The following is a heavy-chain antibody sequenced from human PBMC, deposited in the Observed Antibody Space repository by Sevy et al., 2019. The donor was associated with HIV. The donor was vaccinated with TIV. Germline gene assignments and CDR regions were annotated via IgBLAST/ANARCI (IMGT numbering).Heavy chain of an antibody. Sequence: GGSLRLSCAASGFTFSSYAMSWVRQAPGKGLEWVSAISGSGGSTYYADSVKGRFTISRDNSKNTLYLQMNSLRAEDTAVYYCAKVRTGILWFGESFHFDYWGQGTLVTVSS. CDR1: GFTFSSYA. CDR3: AKVRTGILWFGESFHFDY. J-gene: IGHJ4*02. CDR2: ISGSGGST. V-gene: IGHV3-23*01. D-gene: IGHD3-10*01.